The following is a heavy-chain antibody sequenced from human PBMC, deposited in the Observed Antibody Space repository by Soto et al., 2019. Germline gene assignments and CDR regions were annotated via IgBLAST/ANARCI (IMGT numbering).Heavy chain of an antibody. CDR2: ITPIFGTA. J-gene: IGHJ4*02. CDR3: AYDILTGYRTKYYFDY. D-gene: IGHD3-9*01. V-gene: IGHV1-69*01. CDR1: GGTFSSYA. Sequence: QVQLVQSGAEVKKPGSSVKVSCKASGGTFSSYAISWVRQAPGQGLEWMGGITPIFGTANYAQKFQGRVTITADESTSTAYMELSSLRSEDTAVYYCAYDILTGYRTKYYFDYWGQGTLVTVSS.